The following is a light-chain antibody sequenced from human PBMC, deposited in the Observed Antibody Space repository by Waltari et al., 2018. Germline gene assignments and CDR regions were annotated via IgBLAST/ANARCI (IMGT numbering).Light chain of an antibody. Sequence: QSALTQPPSVSGSPGQSIPISCTGTPSDIGLYNHLSWYQQHPGKAPKLMIYDVTNRPSGVSDRFSGSKSDYTASLTISGLQAEDEADYYCSSYTTSISYVFGTGTRVTVL. CDR2: DVT. J-gene: IGLJ1*01. CDR3: SSYTTSISYV. V-gene: IGLV2-14*03. CDR1: PSDIGLYNH.